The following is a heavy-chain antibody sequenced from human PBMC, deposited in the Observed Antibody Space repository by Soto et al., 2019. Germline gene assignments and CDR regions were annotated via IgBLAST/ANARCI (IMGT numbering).Heavy chain of an antibody. CDR1: GGTFSSYT. V-gene: IGHV1-69*04. Sequence: SVKVSCKASGGTFSSYTISWVRQAPGQGLEWMGRIIPILGIANYAQKFQGRVTITADKSTSTVYMELSSLRSEDTAVYYCARDMTNYYDSSGHDYWGQGTLVTVSS. J-gene: IGHJ4*02. CDR2: IIPILGIA. CDR3: ARDMTNYYDSSGHDY. D-gene: IGHD3-22*01.